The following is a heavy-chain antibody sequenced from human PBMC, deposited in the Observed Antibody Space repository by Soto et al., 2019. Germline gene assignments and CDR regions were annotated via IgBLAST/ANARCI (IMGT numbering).Heavy chain of an antibody. V-gene: IGHV3-9*01. CDR2: ISWNSGSI. Sequence: PGGSLRLSCAASGFTFDDYAMHWVRQAPGKGLEWVSGISWNSGSIGYADSVKGRFTISRDNAKNSLYLQMNSLRAEDTALYYCAEENPNYDILTGSLDYWGQGTLVTVSS. CDR3: AEENPNYDILTGSLDY. D-gene: IGHD3-9*01. J-gene: IGHJ4*02. CDR1: GFTFDDYA.